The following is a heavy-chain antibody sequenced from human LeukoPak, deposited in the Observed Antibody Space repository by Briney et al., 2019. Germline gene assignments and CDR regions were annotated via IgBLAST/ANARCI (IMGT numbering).Heavy chain of an antibody. D-gene: IGHD3-10*01. CDR2: ISAYNGNT. Sequence: ASVKVSCKASGYTFTSYGISWVQQAPGQGLEWMGWISAYNGNTNYAQKLQGRVTMTTDTSTSTAYMELRSLRSDDTAVYYCARDGRRYYGSGSYLDYWGQGTLVTVSS. V-gene: IGHV1-18*01. CDR3: ARDGRRYYGSGSYLDY. J-gene: IGHJ4*02. CDR1: GYTFTSYG.